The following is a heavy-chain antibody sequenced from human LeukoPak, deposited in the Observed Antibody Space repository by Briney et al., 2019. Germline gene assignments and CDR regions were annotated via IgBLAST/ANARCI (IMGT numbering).Heavy chain of an antibody. Sequence: GGSLRLSCVASGFSLSGYWMYWVRQAPGKGLMYISRNNGGGSTTNYADVVKGRFTMSRDNVKNTLYLQMNSLRVEDTAVYYCARDPRNVGLAPWGQGTLVTVSS. D-gene: IGHD2-15*01. CDR2: NNGGGSTT. J-gene: IGHJ5*02. CDR1: GFSLSGYW. CDR3: ARDPRNVGLAP. V-gene: IGHV3-74*01.